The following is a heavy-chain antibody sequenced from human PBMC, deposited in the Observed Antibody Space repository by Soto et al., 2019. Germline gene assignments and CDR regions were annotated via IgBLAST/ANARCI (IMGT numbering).Heavy chain of an antibody. CDR1: GFTFSTYV. D-gene: IGHD6-13*01. CDR3: ARGSAWSIAAAGSLHY. J-gene: IGHJ4*01. CDR2: VSYDGSNQ. Sequence: GGSLRLSCAASGFTFSTYVMHWVRQAPGKGLEWVGVVSYDGSNQHYADSVKGRITISRDNSKNTLSLQMNSLRPEDTAVYYCARGSAWSIAAAGSLHYWGQGTLVTVSS. V-gene: IGHV3-30-3*01.